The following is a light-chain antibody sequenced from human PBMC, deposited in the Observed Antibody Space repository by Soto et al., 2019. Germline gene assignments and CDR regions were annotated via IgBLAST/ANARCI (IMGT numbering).Light chain of an antibody. CDR3: QQYYNYPRT. CDR1: QSVDTC. CDR2: KAS. V-gene: IGKV1-5*03. Sequence: DIQMTQFPSTLSASVGDTVTITCRASQSVDTCLAWYQQKPGKAPSLLIYKASNVQSGVPSRFTGSGSGTEFTLTIRSLQPDDVATYYCQQYYNYPRTFGQGTKV. J-gene: IGKJ1*01.